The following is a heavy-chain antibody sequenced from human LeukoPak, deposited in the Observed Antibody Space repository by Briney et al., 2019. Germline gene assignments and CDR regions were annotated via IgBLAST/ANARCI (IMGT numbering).Heavy chain of an antibody. CDR1: GGSISSYY. CDR3: ARRGIGSATDYKGDFEY. Sequence: SETLSLTCTVSGGSISSYYWSWLRQPPGEGLEWVGEINLSGTTNYNPSLRSRITISVDTSKNQFSLRLTSVTAADTAVYYCARRGIGSATDYKGDFEYWDQGVLVTVSS. CDR2: INLSGTT. V-gene: IGHV4-34*01. J-gene: IGHJ4*02. D-gene: IGHD3-10*01.